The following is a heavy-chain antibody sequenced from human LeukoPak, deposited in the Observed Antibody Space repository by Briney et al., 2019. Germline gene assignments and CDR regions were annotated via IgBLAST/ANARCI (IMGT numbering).Heavy chain of an antibody. CDR2: IHYSGST. V-gene: IGHV4-31*03. CDR3: ARDKYCTSGVCYFDY. CDR1: GGFTGSGNYY. Sequence: SETLSLTCTVSGGFTGSGNYYWSWIRQHPGKGLEWTGYIHYSGSTYYNPSLKTRVTISMDTSKNQLSLKLQSVTAADTAVYYCARDKYCTSGVCYFDYWGQGTLVTVSS. J-gene: IGHJ4*02. D-gene: IGHD2-8*01.